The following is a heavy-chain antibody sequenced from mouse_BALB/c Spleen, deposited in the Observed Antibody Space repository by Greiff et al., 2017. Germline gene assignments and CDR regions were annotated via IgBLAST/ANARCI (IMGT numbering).Heavy chain of an antibody. Sequence: QVQLQQSGAELVRPGSSVKISCKASGYAFSSYWMNWVKQRPGQGLEWIGQIYPGDGDTNYNGKFKGKATLTADKSSSTAYMQLSSLTSEDSAVYYCARNPSYELAMDYWGQGTSVTVSS. J-gene: IGHJ4*01. V-gene: IGHV1-80*01. CDR3: ARNPSYELAMDY. D-gene: IGHD1-1*01. CDR2: IYPGDGDT. CDR1: GYAFSSYW.